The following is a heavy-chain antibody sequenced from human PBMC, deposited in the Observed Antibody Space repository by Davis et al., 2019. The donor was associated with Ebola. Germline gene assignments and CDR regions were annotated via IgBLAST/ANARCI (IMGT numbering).Heavy chain of an antibody. CDR2: INHDCRDK. J-gene: IGHJ4*02. V-gene: IGHV3-7*01. CDR1: AFTLSSPW. Sequence: PGRFLRPSCPPSAFTLSSPWMSWVRQPPGKGLQRVANINHDCRDKYYVDSVKGRITISRDNAKNSLYLQMNSLRAEDTAVYYCARGPPGDVVVVVVAADYWGQGTLVTVSS. D-gene: IGHD2-15*01. CDR3: ARGPPGDVVVVVVAADY.